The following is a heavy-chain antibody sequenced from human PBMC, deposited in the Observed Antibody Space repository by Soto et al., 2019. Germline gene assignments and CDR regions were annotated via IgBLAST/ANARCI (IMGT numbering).Heavy chain of an antibody. CDR3: SADRPDIGVGWWV. V-gene: IGHV1-58*02. Sequence: SVKVSCKASGSGFIRSGIQWVRQAHGQRLEWIGWIVVASGQTNYAQNFRGRVAITRDTSTATAYIELTGLTSEDTAVYFCSADRPDIGVGWWVWGQGXTVTVYS. CDR2: IVVASGQT. CDR1: GSGFIRSG. D-gene: IGHD2-15*01. J-gene: IGHJ6*02.